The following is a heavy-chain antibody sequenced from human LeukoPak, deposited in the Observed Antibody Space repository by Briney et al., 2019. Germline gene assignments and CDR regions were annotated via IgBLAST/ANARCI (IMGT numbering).Heavy chain of an antibody. CDR3: AKAFPVGYYMDV. V-gene: IGHV3-23*01. D-gene: IGHD2/OR15-2a*01. Sequence: GGSLRLSCAASGFTFSSYAMGWVRRAPGKGLEWVSAISGSGGSTYYADSVKGRFTISRDNSKNTLYLQMNSLRAEDTAVYYCAKAFPVGYYMDVWGKGTTVTVSS. CDR2: ISGSGGST. J-gene: IGHJ6*03. CDR1: GFTFSSYA.